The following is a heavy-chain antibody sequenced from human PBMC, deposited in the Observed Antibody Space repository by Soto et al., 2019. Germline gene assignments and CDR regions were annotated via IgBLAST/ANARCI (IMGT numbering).Heavy chain of an antibody. V-gene: IGHV5-10-1*04. CDR2: IDPSDSYT. Sequence: SWIRQPPGKGLEWMGRIDPSDSYTNYSPSLQGQVTISVDKSISTAYLQWSSLKATDTAMYYCARHAYDFWSGHPNPRYYYGMDVWGQGTTVTVSS. D-gene: IGHD3-3*01. CDR3: ARHAYDFWSGHPNPRYYYGMDV. J-gene: IGHJ6*02.